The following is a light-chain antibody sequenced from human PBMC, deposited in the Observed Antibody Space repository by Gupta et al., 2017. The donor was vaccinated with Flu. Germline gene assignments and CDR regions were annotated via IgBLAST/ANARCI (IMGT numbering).Light chain of an antibody. V-gene: IGKV2-30*01. CDR3: MQATRWPWT. J-gene: IGKJ1*01. CDR2: KAF. Sequence: DAVMTQSPLSLAVTPGQPASISCWSSESLVYSDGDSYVSWCHQRPGQSPRRLIYKAFNRDSGVPDRISGSGSGTDFILKISRVEAEDVGVYYCMQATRWPWTFGQGTKVEIK. CDR1: ESLVYSDGDSY.